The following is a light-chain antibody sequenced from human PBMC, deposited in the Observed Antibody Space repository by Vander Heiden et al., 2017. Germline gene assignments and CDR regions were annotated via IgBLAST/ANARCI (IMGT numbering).Light chain of an antibody. CDR1: SGSIASNY. V-gene: IGLV6-57*02. CDR3: QSYDSSTVV. J-gene: IGLJ2*01. Sequence: NFMLTQPHSVSESPGKTVTLSCTGSSGSIASNYVQWYQQRPGSAPTTVIYEDNQRPSGVPDRFSGSIDSSSNSAALTISGLKTEDEADYYCQSYDSSTVVFGGGTKLTVL. CDR2: EDN.